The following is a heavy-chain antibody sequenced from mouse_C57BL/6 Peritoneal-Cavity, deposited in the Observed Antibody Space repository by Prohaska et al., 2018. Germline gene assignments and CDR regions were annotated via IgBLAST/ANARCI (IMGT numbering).Heavy chain of an antibody. D-gene: IGHD1-1*01. CDR2: IHPSDSDT. Sequence: QVQLQQPGAELVKPGASVKVSCKASGYTFTSYWMHWVKQRPGQGLEWIGRIHPSDSDTNYNQKFKGKATLTVDKSASTAYMQLSSLTFEDSAVYYCTREGDYYRSSDWGQGTTLTVSS. CDR3: TREGDYYRSSD. CDR1: GYTFTSYW. J-gene: IGHJ2*01. V-gene: IGHV1-74*01.